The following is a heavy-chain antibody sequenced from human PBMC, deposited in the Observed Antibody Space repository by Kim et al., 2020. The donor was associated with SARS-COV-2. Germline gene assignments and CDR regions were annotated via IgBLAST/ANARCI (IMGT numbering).Heavy chain of an antibody. J-gene: IGHJ3*02. CDR3: AKQYSGSYFAFDI. Sequence: YADSVKGRFTISRDNSKNTLYLQMNSLRAEDTAVYYCAKQYSGSYFAFDIWGQGTMVTVSS. V-gene: IGHV3-23*01. D-gene: IGHD1-26*01.